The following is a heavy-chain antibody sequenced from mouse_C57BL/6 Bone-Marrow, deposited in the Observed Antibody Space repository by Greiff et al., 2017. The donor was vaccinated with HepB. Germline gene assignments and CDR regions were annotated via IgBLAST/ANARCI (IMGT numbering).Heavy chain of an antibody. CDR1: GFSLTSYG. CDR3: AKGSYGSLFAY. Sequence: VQLQQSGPGLVQPSQSLSITCTVSGFSLTSYGVHWVRQPPGKGLEWLGVIWSGGSTDYNAAFISRLSISKDNSKSQVFFKMNSLQADDTAIYYCAKGSYGSLFAYWGQGTLVTVSA. D-gene: IGHD1-1*01. J-gene: IGHJ3*01. CDR2: IWSGGST. V-gene: IGHV2-4*01.